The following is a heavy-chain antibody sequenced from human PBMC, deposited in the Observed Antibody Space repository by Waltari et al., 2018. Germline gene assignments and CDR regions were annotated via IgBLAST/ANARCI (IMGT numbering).Heavy chain of an antibody. CDR3: ARGVAPLYYYDSSGYSDY. Sequence: QVQLQESGPGLVKPSETLSLTCTVSGYSISSGYYWGWIRQPPGKGLEWIGSIYHSGTTYYNPSLKSRVTRSVDTSKNQFSLKLSSVTAADTAVYYCARGVAPLYYYDSSGYSDYWGQGTLVTVSS. J-gene: IGHJ4*02. D-gene: IGHD3-22*01. CDR2: IYHSGTT. CDR1: GYSISSGYY. V-gene: IGHV4-38-2*02.